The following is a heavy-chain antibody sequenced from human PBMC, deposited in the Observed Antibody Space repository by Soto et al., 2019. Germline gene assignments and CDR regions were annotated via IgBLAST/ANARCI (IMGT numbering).Heavy chain of an antibody. CDR1: GYTFTSYD. V-gene: IGHV1-8*01. Sequence: ASVKVSCKASGYTFTSYDINWVRQATGQGLEWMGWMNPNSGNTGYAQKFQGRDTMTRNTSISTAYMELSSLRAEDTAVYYCAKSPPHYYYYGMDVWGQGTTVTVSS. J-gene: IGHJ6*02. CDR2: MNPNSGNT. CDR3: AKSPPHYYYYGMDV.